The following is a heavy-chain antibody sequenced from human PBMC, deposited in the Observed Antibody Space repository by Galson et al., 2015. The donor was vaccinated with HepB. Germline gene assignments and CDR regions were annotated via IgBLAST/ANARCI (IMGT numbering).Heavy chain of an antibody. CDR3: ARAAVAGRTHFDY. CDR2: INPNSGGT. J-gene: IGHJ4*02. D-gene: IGHD6-19*01. Sequence: SVKVSCKASGYTFTGYHMHWVRQAPGQGLEWRGWINPNSGGTNYAQKFQGWVTMTRDTSISTAYMELSRLRSDDTAVYYCARAAVAGRTHFDYWGQGTLVTVSS. CDR1: GYTFTGYH. V-gene: IGHV1-2*04.